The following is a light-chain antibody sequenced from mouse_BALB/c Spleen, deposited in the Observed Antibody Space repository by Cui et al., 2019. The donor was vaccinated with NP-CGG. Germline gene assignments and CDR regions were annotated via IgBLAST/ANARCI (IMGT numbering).Light chain of an antibody. CDR1: TGAVTTSNY. CDR2: GIN. J-gene: IGLJ1*01. CDR3: ALWYSNHWV. Sequence: QAVVTQESALTTSPGETVTLTCSSSTGAVTTSNYANWVQEKPDHLFTGLIGGINNRAPGVPARFSGSLIGDKAALTITGAQTEDEAISFCALWYSNHWVFGGGTKLTVL. V-gene: IGLV1*01.